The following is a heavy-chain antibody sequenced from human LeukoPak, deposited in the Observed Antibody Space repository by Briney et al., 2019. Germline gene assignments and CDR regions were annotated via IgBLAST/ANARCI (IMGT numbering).Heavy chain of an antibody. V-gene: IGHV4-4*07. CDR1: GGSISSYY. J-gene: IGHJ4*02. CDR3: ARAHTTVTLAYFDY. Sequence: PSETLSLTCTVSGGSISSYYWSWIRQPAGKGLEWIGRIYTSGSTNYNPSLKSRVTMSVDTSKNQFSLKLGSVTAADTAVYYCARAHTTVTLAYFDYWGQGTLVTVSS. D-gene: IGHD4-17*01. CDR2: IYTSGST.